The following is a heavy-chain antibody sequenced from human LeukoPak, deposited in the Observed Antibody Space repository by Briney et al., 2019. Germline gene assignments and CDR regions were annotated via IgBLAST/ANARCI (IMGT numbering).Heavy chain of an antibody. CDR3: ARQESMYYDILTGYYKSNWFDP. J-gene: IGHJ5*02. Sequence: SETLSLTCAVYGGSFSGYYWSWIRQPPGKGLEWTGEINHSGSTNYNPSLKSRVTISVDTSKNQFSLKLSSVTAADTAVYYCARQESMYYDILTGYYKSNWFDPWGQGTLVTVSS. D-gene: IGHD3-9*01. V-gene: IGHV4-34*01. CDR2: INHSGST. CDR1: GGSFSGYY.